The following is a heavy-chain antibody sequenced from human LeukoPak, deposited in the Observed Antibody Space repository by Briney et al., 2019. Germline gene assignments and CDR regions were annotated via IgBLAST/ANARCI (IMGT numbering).Heavy chain of an antibody. Sequence: SSETLSLTCAVSGYSISSGYYWGWIRQPPGKGLEWIGSIYHSGSTYYNPSLKSRVTISVDTSKNQFSLKLSSVTAADTAVYYCARQYCSGGGCYIGYWGQGTLVTVSS. V-gene: IGHV4-38-2*01. CDR2: IYHSGST. J-gene: IGHJ4*02. D-gene: IGHD2-15*01. CDR3: ARQYCSGGGCYIGY. CDR1: GYSISSGYY.